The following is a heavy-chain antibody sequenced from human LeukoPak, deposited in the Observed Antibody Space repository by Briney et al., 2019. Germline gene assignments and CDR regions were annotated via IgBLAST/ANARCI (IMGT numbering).Heavy chain of an antibody. CDR3: ARAEYSSSWSTNWFDP. D-gene: IGHD6-13*01. Sequence: ASVKVSCKASGGTFSSYAISWVRQAPGQGLEWMGGIIPIFGTANYAQKFQGRVTITADKSTSTAYMELSSLRSEDTAVYYCARAEYSSSWSTNWFDPWGQGTLVTVSS. CDR1: GGTFSSYA. V-gene: IGHV1-69*06. CDR2: IIPIFGTA. J-gene: IGHJ5*02.